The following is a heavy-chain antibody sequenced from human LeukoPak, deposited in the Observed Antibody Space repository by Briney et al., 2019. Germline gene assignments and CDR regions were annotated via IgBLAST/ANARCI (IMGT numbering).Heavy chain of an antibody. CDR1: GFTFSSYA. CDR3: AKDTAYCGGDCRAYYFDY. J-gene: IGHJ4*02. D-gene: IGHD2-21*01. CDR2: ISGSGGST. V-gene: IGHV3-23*01. Sequence: PGGSLRLSCAPSGFTFSSYAMSWVRQGPGKGLEWVSAISGSGGSTYYADSVKGRFTISRDNSKNTLYLQMNSLRAEDTAVYYCAKDTAYCGGDCRAYYFDYWGQGTLATVSS.